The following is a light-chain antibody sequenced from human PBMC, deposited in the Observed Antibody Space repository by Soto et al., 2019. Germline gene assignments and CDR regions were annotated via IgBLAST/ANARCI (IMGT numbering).Light chain of an antibody. CDR2: AAS. V-gene: IGKV1-39*01. J-gene: IGKJ4*01. CDR1: QGITTH. CDR3: QQSYTTPLP. Sequence: DIQMTQSPYSLSASVGDRVTITCRASQGITTHINWFQQKAGKAPNLLISAASSLQSGVPSRFSGSGSGRDFTLTITSLQPEDSATYYCQQSYTTPLPCGGGTNVDIK.